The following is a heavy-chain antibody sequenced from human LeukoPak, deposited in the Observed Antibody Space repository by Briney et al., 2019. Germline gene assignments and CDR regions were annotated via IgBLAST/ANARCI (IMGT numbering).Heavy chain of an antibody. V-gene: IGHV4-4*09. CDR1: GGSISSYY. J-gene: IGHJ6*03. CDR2: IYTSGST. Sequence: SETLSLTCTVSGGSISSYYWSWIRQPPGKGLEWIGYIYTSGSTNYNPSLKSRVTISVDTFKNQFSLKLSSVTAADTAVYYCARLLVSRTWYYMDVWGKGTTVTVSS. CDR3: ARLLVSRTWYYMDV.